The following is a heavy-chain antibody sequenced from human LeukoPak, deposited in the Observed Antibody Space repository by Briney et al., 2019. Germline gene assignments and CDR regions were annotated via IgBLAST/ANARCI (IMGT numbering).Heavy chain of an antibody. V-gene: IGHV5-51*01. D-gene: IGHD3-22*01. CDR3: ARHGYYDSSGYYDYYYYYGMDV. Sequence: GESLKISCQGSGYSFTSYWIGWVRQMPGKGLEWMGIIYPGDSDTRYSPSFQGQVTISADKSISTAYLQWSSLKASDTAMYYCARHGYYDSSGYYDYYYYYGMDVWGQGTTVTVSS. J-gene: IGHJ6*02. CDR1: GYSFTSYW. CDR2: IYPGDSDT.